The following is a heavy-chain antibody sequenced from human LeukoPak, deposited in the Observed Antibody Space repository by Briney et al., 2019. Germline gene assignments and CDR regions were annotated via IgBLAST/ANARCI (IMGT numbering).Heavy chain of an antibody. Sequence: PSETLSLTCTDSGGSISSYYWSWIRQPPGKGLEWIGYIYYSGSTNYNPSLKSRVAISVETSKNQFPLKLSSVTAAETAVYYCAGESRERWLQLRAFDIWGQGTMVTVSS. CDR2: IYYSGST. J-gene: IGHJ3*02. D-gene: IGHD5-24*01. CDR1: GGSISSYY. CDR3: AGESRERWLQLRAFDI. V-gene: IGHV4-59*01.